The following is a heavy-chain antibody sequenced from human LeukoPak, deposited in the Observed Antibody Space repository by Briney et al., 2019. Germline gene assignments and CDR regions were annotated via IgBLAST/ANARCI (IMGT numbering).Heavy chain of an antibody. CDR1: GYTFTGYY. CDR2: INPNSVGT. J-gene: IGHJ4*02. Sequence: GASVKVSCKASGYTFTGYYMHWVRQAPGHGLEWMGWINPNSVGTNYVQKFQGRVTMTRDTSISTAYMELSRLRSDDTAVYYCAREPTLDPRRRSGYYGSGSYLFDYWGQGTLVTVSS. V-gene: IGHV1-2*02. D-gene: IGHD3-10*01. CDR3: AREPTLDPRRRSGYYGSGSYLFDY.